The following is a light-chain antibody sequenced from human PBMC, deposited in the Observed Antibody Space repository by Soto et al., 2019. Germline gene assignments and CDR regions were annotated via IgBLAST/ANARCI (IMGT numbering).Light chain of an antibody. Sequence: DIQMTQSPSSLSASVGYRVTITCRAGHYIGRYLNWHQQKPGKAPKLLIYAASSLQSLVPSRFSGSGSGTDFTLTISSLQPEDFATYYCQKSYSTPINSGQGTRLEIK. CDR2: AAS. V-gene: IGKV1-39*01. CDR1: HYIGRY. CDR3: QKSYSTPIN. J-gene: IGKJ5*01.